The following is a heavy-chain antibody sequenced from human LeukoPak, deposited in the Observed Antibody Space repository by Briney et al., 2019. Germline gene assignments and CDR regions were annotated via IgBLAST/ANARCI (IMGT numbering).Heavy chain of an antibody. D-gene: IGHD6-19*01. CDR3: ARNVGWYSHDS. Sequence: SETLSLTCTVSGDSLSSHYWSWIRQPPGKGLEWIGDIYGSGSTHYDPSLRSRVTISEDTSKNQLSLKLTSVTAPDTAVYYCARNVGWYSHDSWGQGTLVTVSS. V-gene: IGHV4-59*08. J-gene: IGHJ4*02. CDR1: GDSLSSHY. CDR2: IYGSGST.